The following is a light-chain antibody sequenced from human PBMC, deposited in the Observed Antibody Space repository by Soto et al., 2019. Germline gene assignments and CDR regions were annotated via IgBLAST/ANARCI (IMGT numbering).Light chain of an antibody. Sequence: EVVFTQSPVTLYLSPVERATLSCRASQSFRGLLAWYQQKPGQAPRLLIYDAYNRATGIPPRFSGSGSGTDFTLTISSLEPEDSAVYYCQQRNMWPITLGQGTRLEIK. CDR2: DAY. CDR1: QSFRGL. CDR3: QQRNMWPIT. J-gene: IGKJ5*01. V-gene: IGKV3-11*01.